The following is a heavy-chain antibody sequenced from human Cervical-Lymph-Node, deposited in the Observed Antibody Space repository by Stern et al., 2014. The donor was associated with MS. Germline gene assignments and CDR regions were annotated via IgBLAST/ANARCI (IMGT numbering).Heavy chain of an antibody. CDR1: GFTFEKYA. V-gene: IGHV3-9*01. Sequence: EVQLLESGGGLVQPGRSLRLSCAASGFTFEKYAMHWVRQAPGKGLEWVSGISWDSGIIGYADSVKGRFTISRDNAKNSLYLQMNSLRAEDTALYYCATVQTYYYASGSYHYYFDFWGQGALVTVSS. CDR2: ISWDSGII. J-gene: IGHJ4*02. CDR3: ATVQTYYYASGSYHYYFDF. D-gene: IGHD3-10*01.